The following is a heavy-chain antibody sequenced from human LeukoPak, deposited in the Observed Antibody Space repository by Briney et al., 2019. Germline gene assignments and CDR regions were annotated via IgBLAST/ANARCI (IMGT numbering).Heavy chain of an antibody. D-gene: IGHD2-2*01. CDR2: ISGSGGST. CDR3: AKSPEGVRNY. CDR1: GFTFSSYV. V-gene: IGHV3-23*01. Sequence: GGSLRLSWVASGFTFSSYVMSWVRQAPGKGLEWVSAISGSGGSTYYADSVKGRFTISRDNSKNTLYMQMNSLRAEDTAVYYCAKSPEGVRNYWGQGTLVTVSS. J-gene: IGHJ4*02.